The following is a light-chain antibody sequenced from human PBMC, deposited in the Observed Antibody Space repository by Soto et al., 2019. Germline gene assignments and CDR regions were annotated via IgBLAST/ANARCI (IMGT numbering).Light chain of an antibody. J-gene: IGKJ2*01. CDR2: GAS. CDR1: QSVSIN. V-gene: IGKV3-15*01. Sequence: EIVMTQSPATLSVSPGERATLSCRASQSVSINLAWYQQKPGQAPRLLIYGASTRATGIPARFSGSGSGTEFTLTISSLQSEDFAVYYCQQYNNWTLYTFGQGTKLEIK. CDR3: QQYNNWTLYT.